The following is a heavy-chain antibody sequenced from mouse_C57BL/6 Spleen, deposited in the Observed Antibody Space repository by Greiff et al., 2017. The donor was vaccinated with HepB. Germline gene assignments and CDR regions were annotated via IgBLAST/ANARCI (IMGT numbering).Heavy chain of an antibody. J-gene: IGHJ4*01. CDR2: IYPSDSET. CDR1: GYTFTSYW. CDR3: ARGSSLYAMDY. Sequence: VQLQQSGAELVRPGSSVKLSCKASGYTFTSYWMDWVKQRPGQGLEWIGNIYPSDSETHYNQKFKDKATLTVDKSSSTAYMQLSSLTSEDSAVHYCARGSSLYAMDYWGQGTSVTVSS. V-gene: IGHV1-61*01. D-gene: IGHD1-1*01.